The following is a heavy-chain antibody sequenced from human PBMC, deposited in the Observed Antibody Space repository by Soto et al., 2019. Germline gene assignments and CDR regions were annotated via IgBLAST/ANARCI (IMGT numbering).Heavy chain of an antibody. V-gene: IGHV3-64*01. CDR2: ISSNGGST. CDR3: ARALGYAFDI. D-gene: IGHD7-27*01. J-gene: IGHJ3*02. Sequence: EVQLVESGGAWVQPGGSLRLSSAASGFTFSSYAMHWVRQAPGKGLEYVSAISSNGGSTYYANSVKGRFTISRDNSKNTLYLQMGSLRAEDMAVYYCARALGYAFDIWGQGTMVTVSS. CDR1: GFTFSSYA.